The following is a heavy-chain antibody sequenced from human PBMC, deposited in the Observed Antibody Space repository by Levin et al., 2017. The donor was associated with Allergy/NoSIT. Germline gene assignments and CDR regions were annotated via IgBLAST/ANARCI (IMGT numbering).Heavy chain of an antibody. Sequence: GGSLRLSCAASGFTFSSYAMHWVRQAPGKGLEWVAVISYDGSNKYYADSVKGRFTISRDNSKNTLYLQMNSLRAEDTAVYYCARDLGDIVVVVAATNYYGMDVWGQGTTVTVSS. D-gene: IGHD2-15*01. CDR1: GFTFSSYA. J-gene: IGHJ6*02. V-gene: IGHV3-30-3*01. CDR3: ARDLGDIVVVVAATNYYGMDV. CDR2: ISYDGSNK.